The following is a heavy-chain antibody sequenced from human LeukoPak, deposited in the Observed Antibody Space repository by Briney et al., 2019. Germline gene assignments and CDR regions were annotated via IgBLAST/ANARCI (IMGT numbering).Heavy chain of an antibody. J-gene: IGHJ4*02. CDR2: ISGGGGTT. V-gene: IGHV3-23*01. D-gene: IGHD6-19*01. Sequence: GGSLRLSCAASGFTFSSYAMGWVRQAPGKGLEWVSGISGGGGTTYSADSVKGRFTISRDNSKNTLFLQMNSLRAEDTAVYYCAKGNTVKYNSGQFDSWGQGTLVTVSS. CDR3: AKGNTVKYNSGQFDS. CDR1: GFTFSSYA.